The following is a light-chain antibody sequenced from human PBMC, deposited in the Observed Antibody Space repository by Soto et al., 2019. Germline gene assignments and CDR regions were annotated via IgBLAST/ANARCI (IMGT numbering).Light chain of an antibody. V-gene: IGKV3-11*01. CDR3: QQRSKWPPV. CDR1: QSVSSY. J-gene: IGKJ4*01. Sequence: EIVLTQSPATLSLSPGERATLSCRASQSVSSYLAWYQQKPGQAPRLLIYDASNRATGIPARFSGSGSGTDFTLTISSLEPEDFAVYYCQQRSKWPPVFGGGTKGDIK. CDR2: DAS.